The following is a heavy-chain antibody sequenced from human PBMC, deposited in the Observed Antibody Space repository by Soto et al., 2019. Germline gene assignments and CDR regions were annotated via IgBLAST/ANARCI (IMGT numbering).Heavy chain of an antibody. D-gene: IGHD1-7*01. J-gene: IGHJ6*03. CDR3: ARELPTGTTPNYYYYYMDV. V-gene: IGHV1-8*01. CDR1: GYTFTSYD. Sequence: ASVKVSCKASGYTFTSYDINWVRQATGQGLEWMGWMNPNSGNTGYAQKFQGRVTMTRNTSISTAYMELSSLRSEDTAVYYCARELPTGTTPNYYYYYMDVWGKGTTVTVSS. CDR2: MNPNSGNT.